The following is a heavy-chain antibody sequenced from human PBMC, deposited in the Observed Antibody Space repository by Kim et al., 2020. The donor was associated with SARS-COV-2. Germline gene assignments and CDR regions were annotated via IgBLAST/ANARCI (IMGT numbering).Heavy chain of an antibody. Sequence: GGSLRLSCAASGFTFSDYYMSWIRQAPGKGLEWVSYISSSSSYTNYADSGKGRFTISRDNAKNSLYLQMNSLRAEDTAVYYCARVAAATPLGEYWGQGTLVTVSS. D-gene: IGHD3-16*01. CDR3: ARVAAATPLGEY. CDR1: GFTFSDYY. J-gene: IGHJ4*02. V-gene: IGHV3-11*06. CDR2: ISSSSSYT.